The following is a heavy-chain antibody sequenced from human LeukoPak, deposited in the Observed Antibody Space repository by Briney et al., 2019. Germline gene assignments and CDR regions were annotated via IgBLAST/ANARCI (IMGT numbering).Heavy chain of an antibody. CDR2: MNPSGGST. Sequence: GASVKVSCKASGYTLTSHYIHWVRQAPGQGPEWMGIMNPSGGSTSYAQKFQGRVTMTRDTSTSTVYMELSSLRSEDTAVYYCARPIAVAGLYYYYGMDVWGQGTTVTVSS. V-gene: IGHV1-46*01. D-gene: IGHD6-19*01. CDR1: GYTLTSHY. CDR3: ARPIAVAGLYYYYGMDV. J-gene: IGHJ6*02.